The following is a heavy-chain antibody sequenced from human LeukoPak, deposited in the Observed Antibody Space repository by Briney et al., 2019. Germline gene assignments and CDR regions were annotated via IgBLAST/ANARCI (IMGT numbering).Heavy chain of an antibody. CDR2: ISYDGSNK. CDR1: GFTFNSYA. CDR3: ASDARYYFDY. J-gene: IGHJ4*02. Sequence: GGSLRLSCAASGFTFNSYAMSWVRQAPGKGLEWVAVISYDGSNKYYADSVKGRFTISRDNSKNTLYLQMNSLRAEDTAVYYCASDARYYFDYWGQGTLVTVSS. V-gene: IGHV3-30*04.